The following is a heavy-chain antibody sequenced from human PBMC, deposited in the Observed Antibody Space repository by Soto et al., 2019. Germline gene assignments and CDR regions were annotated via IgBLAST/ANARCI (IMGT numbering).Heavy chain of an antibody. J-gene: IGHJ4*02. D-gene: IGHD2-15*01. V-gene: IGHV1-69*02. Sequence: SVKGSCKASGGTFSSYTISWVRQAPGQGLEWMGRIIPILGIANYAQKFQGRVTITADKSTSTAYMELSSLRSEDTALYYCAKGPGGSRHNWYYFDYWGQGTLVTVSS. CDR1: GGTFSSYT. CDR2: IIPILGIA. CDR3: AKGPGGSRHNWYYFDY.